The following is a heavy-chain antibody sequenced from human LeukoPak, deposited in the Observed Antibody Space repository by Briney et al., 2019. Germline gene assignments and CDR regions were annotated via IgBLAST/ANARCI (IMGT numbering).Heavy chain of an antibody. CDR1: GGSIRSYY. J-gene: IGHJ4*02. CDR2: IHYSGST. V-gene: IGHV4-59*12. CDR3: ARDQGDYGDYAFDY. D-gene: IGHD4-17*01. Sequence: PSETLSLTCTVSGGSIRSYYWSWIRQPPGKGLEWIGYIHYSGSTNYYPSLKSRVTISVDTSKNQFSLKLSSVTAADTAVYYCARDQGDYGDYAFDYWGQGTLVTVSS.